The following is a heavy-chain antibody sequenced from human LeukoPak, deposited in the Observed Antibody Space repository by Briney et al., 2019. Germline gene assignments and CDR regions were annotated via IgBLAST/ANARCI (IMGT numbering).Heavy chain of an antibody. J-gene: IGHJ6*04. V-gene: IGHV4-34*01. CDR3: ARGAISWSRGGSNRENYGMDV. D-gene: IGHD2-15*01. CDR2: INHSGST. Sequence: SETLSLTCAVYGGSFSGYYWSWIRQPPGKGLEWIGEINHSGSTNYNPSLKSRVTISVDTSKNQFSLKLSSVTAADTAVYYCARGAISWSRGGSNRENYGMDVWGKGTTVTVSS. CDR1: GGSFSGYY.